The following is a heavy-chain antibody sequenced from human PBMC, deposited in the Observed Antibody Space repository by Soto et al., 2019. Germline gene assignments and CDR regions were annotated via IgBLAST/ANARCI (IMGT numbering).Heavy chain of an antibody. CDR3: AKLARDIVLVPAAMPGWFDP. D-gene: IGHD2-2*01. J-gene: IGHJ5*02. V-gene: IGHV1-69*12. Sequence: QVQLVQSGAEVKKPGSSVKVSCKASGGTFSSYAISWVRQAPGQGLEWMGGIIPIFGTANYAQKFQGRVTITADESTSTXYXXLSSLRYEDTAVYYCAKLARDIVLVPAAMPGWFDPWGQGTLVTVSS. CDR2: IIPIFGTA. CDR1: GGTFSSYA.